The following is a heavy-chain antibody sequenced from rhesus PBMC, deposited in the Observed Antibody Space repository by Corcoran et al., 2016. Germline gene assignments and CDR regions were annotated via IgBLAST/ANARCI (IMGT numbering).Heavy chain of an antibody. CDR3: GRDTGNDAVDF. D-gene: IGHD3-9*01. CDR1: GGSVRRRHW. J-gene: IGHJ3*01. V-gene: IGHV4-65*01. CDR2: IRGSSGSP. Sequence: QVQLQESGRGLVKPSEPLSLPCAVSGGSVRRRHWWRWLRPPPGKGLEWMGYIRGSSGSPYYTPSPKSRVPISTATAKTHSALKLSSGTAAATAVYVWGRDTGNDAVDFGGQGLRVT.